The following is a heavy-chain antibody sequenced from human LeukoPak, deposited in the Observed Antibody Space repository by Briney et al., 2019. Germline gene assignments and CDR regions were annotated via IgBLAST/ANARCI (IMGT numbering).Heavy chain of an antibody. J-gene: IGHJ4*02. CDR2: ISGSGGST. CDR1: GFTFSSYA. V-gene: IGHV3-23*01. CDR3: AKALAYCGGDCYQTPYFDC. D-gene: IGHD2-21*02. Sequence: GGSLRLSCAASGFTFSSYAMSWVRQAPGKGLEWVSAISGSGGSTYYADSVKGRFTISRDNSKNTLYLQMNSLRAEDTAVYYCAKALAYCGGDCYQTPYFDCWGQGTLVTVSS.